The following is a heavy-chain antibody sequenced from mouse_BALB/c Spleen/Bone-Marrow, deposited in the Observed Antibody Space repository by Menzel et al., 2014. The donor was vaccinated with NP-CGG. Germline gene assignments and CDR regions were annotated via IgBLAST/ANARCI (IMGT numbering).Heavy chain of an antibody. CDR3: ARGPHYYGSRDYAMDY. J-gene: IGHJ4*01. CDR1: GYSFTGYT. V-gene: IGHV1-18*01. D-gene: IGHD1-1*01. Sequence: EVQRVASGPELVKPGASMRISCKASGYSFTGYTMNWVKQSHGKNLEWIGLINPYNGGTSYNQKFKGKATLTVDKSSSTAYMELLSLTSEDSAVYYCARGPHYYGSRDYAMDYWGQGTSVTVSS. CDR2: INPYNGGT.